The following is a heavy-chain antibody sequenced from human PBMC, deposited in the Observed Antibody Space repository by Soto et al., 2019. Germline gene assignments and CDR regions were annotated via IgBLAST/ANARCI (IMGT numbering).Heavy chain of an antibody. CDR1: VVSVSSGNFY. CDR2: IHSGGST. V-gene: IGHV4-61*01. CDR3: ARVGPLAGPY. J-gene: IGHJ4*02. D-gene: IGHD6-13*01. Sequence: PWETLSLTCTVSVVSVSSGNFYCRWIRQPPGKGLEWIAYIHSGGSTDYNPSLKSRIFISRDTSKNQFSLTLRSVTAADTAMYYCARVGPLAGPYWGQAHLVTLSS.